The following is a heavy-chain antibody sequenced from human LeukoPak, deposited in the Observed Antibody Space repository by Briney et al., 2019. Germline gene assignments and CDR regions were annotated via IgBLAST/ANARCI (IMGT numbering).Heavy chain of an antibody. D-gene: IGHD3-22*01. J-gene: IGHJ4*02. V-gene: IGHV3-23*01. CDR1: GFTFSSYA. CDR2: ISGSAGST. CDR3: AKVTLPASSGYYYFDY. Sequence: GGSLRLSCAASGFTFSSYAMSWVRQAPGKGLERVSAISGSAGSTYYADSVKGRFTISRDNSKNTLYLQMNSLRAEDTAVYYCAKVTLPASSGYYYFDYWGQGTLVTVSP.